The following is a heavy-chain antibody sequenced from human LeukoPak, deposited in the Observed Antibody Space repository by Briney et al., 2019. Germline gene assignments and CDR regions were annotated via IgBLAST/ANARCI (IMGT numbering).Heavy chain of an antibody. CDR3: ARDLRSGGVRRNGMDV. Sequence: GGSLRLSCAASGFTVSSNYMSWVRQAPGRGLEWVSVIYSGGSTYYADSVKGRFTISRDNSKNTLYLQMNSLRAEDTAVYYCARDLRSGGVRRNGMDVWGKGTMVTVSS. J-gene: IGHJ6*04. V-gene: IGHV3-53*01. CDR2: IYSGGST. D-gene: IGHD2-15*01. CDR1: GFTVSSNY.